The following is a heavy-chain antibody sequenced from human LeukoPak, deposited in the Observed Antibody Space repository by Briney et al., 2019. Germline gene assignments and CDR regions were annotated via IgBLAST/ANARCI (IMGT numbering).Heavy chain of an antibody. D-gene: IGHD2-8*02. V-gene: IGHV4-61*02. Sequence: TLSLSCTVSGGSISSGSYYWSWIRQPAGKGLEWIGRIYTSGSTNYNPSLKSRVTISVDTSKKQFSLKVSSLTAADTAVYYCARLATGIDYFYYMDIWGKGTTVTVSS. CDR3: ARLATGIDYFYYMDI. CDR2: IYTSGST. CDR1: GGSISSGSYY. J-gene: IGHJ6*03.